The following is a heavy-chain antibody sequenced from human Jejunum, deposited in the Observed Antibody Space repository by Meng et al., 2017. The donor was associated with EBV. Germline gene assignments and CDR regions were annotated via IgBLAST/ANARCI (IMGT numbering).Heavy chain of an antibody. J-gene: IGHJ5*02. CDR1: GGSFGNFY. CDR3: AGGKYVAWEVLYA. CDR2: INHSGRT. Sequence: QVQLQPWGAGLLKPSETLSLTCGVYGGSFGNFYWSWIRQPPGKGLEWIGEINHSGRTNYDPSLKSRVSISLDTSKNQFSLKLNSVTAADTAVYYCAGGKYVAWEVLYAWGQGTLVTVSS. V-gene: IGHV4-34*01. D-gene: IGHD1-26*01.